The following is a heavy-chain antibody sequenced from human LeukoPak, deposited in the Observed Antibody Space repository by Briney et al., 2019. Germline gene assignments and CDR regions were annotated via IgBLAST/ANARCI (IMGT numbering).Heavy chain of an antibody. Sequence: GGSLRLSCAASGFTFSSYAMSWVRQAPGKGLVWVSAISGSGGSTYYADSVKGRFTISRDNSKNTLYLQMNSLRAEDTAVYYCAKDPLRHYGSRSYFDYWGQGTLVTVSS. CDR2: ISGSGGST. V-gene: IGHV3-23*01. J-gene: IGHJ4*02. D-gene: IGHD3-10*01. CDR1: GFTFSSYA. CDR3: AKDPLRHYGSRSYFDY.